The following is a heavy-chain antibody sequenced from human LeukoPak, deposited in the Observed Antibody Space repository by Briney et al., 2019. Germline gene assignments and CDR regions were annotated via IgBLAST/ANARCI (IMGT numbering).Heavy chain of an antibody. V-gene: IGHV4-34*01. CDR1: GGSFSGYY. Sequence: SETLSLTCAVYGGSFSGYYWSWIRQPPGKGLEWIGEINHSGSTNYKPSLKSRVTISVDTSKNQFSLKLSSVTAADTAVYYCARGRITMVRVFDYWGQGTLVTVSS. D-gene: IGHD3-10*01. CDR3: ARGRITMVRVFDY. CDR2: INHSGST. J-gene: IGHJ4*02.